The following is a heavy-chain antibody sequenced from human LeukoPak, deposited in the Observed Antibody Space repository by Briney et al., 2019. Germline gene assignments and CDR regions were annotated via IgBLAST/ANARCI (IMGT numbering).Heavy chain of an antibody. J-gene: IGHJ4*02. D-gene: IGHD6-13*01. CDR1: GFTFSSYG. V-gene: IGHV3-7*01. CDR3: KSGGAAPGSFDN. CDR2: IKYDGDEE. Sequence: GRSLRLSCAASGFTFSSYGMHWVRQAPGKGLEWVANIKYDGDEEYYVDSVKGRFTISRDNAKNSLYLQLNSLRVEDTAVYYCKSGGAAPGSFDNWGQGTLVTVSP.